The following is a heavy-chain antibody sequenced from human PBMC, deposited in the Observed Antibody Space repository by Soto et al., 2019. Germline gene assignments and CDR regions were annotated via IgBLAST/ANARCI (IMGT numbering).Heavy chain of an antibody. Sequence: AQLVESGGSLVKPGGSLRLSCAASGFSFGDYIMNWVRQAPGRGLEWVASISHSGSYIFYADSVKGRFTISRDNSRESMYLAMNSLRVDDTAIYYCASPRDYCVTTSNCFIAFDIWGQGTRVTVSS. J-gene: IGHJ3*02. CDR3: ASPRDYCVTTSNCFIAFDI. CDR2: ISHSGSYI. D-gene: IGHD4-17*01. V-gene: IGHV3-21*01. CDR1: GFSFGDYI.